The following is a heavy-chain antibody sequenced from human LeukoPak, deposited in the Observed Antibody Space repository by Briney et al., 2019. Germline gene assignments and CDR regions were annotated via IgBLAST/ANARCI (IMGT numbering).Heavy chain of an antibody. CDR2: IYYSGST. CDR1: GGSISSSSYY. J-gene: IGHJ4*02. V-gene: IGHV4-39*07. CDR3: ARDREYCSTTSCYVTFDY. D-gene: IGHD2-2*01. Sequence: SETLSLTCTVSGGSISSSSYYWGWIRQPPGKGLEWIGSIYYSGSTNYNPSLKSRVTISIDTSKNQFSLKLSSVIAADTAVYYCARDREYCSTTSCYVTFDYWGQGTLVTVSS.